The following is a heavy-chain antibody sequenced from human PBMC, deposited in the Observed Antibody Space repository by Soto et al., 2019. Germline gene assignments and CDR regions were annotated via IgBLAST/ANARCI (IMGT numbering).Heavy chain of an antibody. CDR2: IYWDDDK. D-gene: IGHD5-12*01. V-gene: IGHV2-5*02. J-gene: IGHJ4*02. Sequence: QITLKESGPTLVKPTQTLTLTCTFSGFSLSTSGVGVGWIRQPPGKALEWLALIYWDDDKRYSPSLKSRLTITKDTSKNQVVLTMTDMDPVDTATYYCAHVYGGYDNLDYWGQGTLVTVSS. CDR3: AHVYGGYDNLDY. CDR1: GFSLSTSGVG.